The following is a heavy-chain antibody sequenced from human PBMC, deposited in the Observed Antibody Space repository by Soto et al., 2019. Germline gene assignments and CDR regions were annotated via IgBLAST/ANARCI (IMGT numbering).Heavy chain of an antibody. V-gene: IGHV1-3*01. Sequence: GASVKVSCKASGFNFTPYSMHWVRQAPGQRLEGMAWINGGNGKTEYSQKFQGRVTIYRDTSASTVYMELSSLTSEDTAVYYCARELAAPGSSFHCRGQGARVTVSS. D-gene: IGHD6-13*01. CDR1: GFNFTPYS. J-gene: IGHJ4*02. CDR3: ARELAAPGSSFHC. CDR2: INGGNGKT.